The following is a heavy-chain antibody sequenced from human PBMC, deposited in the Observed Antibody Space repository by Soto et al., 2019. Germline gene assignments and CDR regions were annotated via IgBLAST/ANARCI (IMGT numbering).Heavy chain of an antibody. CDR1: GGTFSSYA. CDR2: IIPIFGTA. D-gene: IGHD2-21*02. V-gene: IGHV1-69*12. Sequence: QVQLVQSGAEVKKPGSSVKVSCKASGGTFSSYAISWVRQAPGQGLEWMGVIIPIFGTANYAQKFQGRVTITADESTSTAYMELSSLRSGDTAVYYCARDRCGGYCSSYYYYGMDVRGQGTTVPVSS. J-gene: IGHJ6*02. CDR3: ARDRCGGYCSSYYYYGMDV.